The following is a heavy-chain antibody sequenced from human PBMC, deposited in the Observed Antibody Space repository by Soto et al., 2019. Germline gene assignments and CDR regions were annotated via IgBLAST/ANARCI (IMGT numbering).Heavy chain of an antibody. Sequence: ASVKVACKVSGYTLTVLSMHWVRQAPGKGLEWMGGFDPEDGETIYAQKFQGRVTMTEDTSTDTAYMELSSLRSEDTAVYYCATLPLCTSFYYFDYWGQGTLVTVSS. J-gene: IGHJ4*02. D-gene: IGHD2-2*01. CDR3: ATLPLCTSFYYFDY. CDR1: GYTLTVLS. CDR2: FDPEDGET. V-gene: IGHV1-24*01.